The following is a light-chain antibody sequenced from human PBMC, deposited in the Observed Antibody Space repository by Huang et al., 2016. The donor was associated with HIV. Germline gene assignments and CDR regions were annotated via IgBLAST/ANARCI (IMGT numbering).Light chain of an antibody. Sequence: DIQITQSPSSLSASVGDRVTITCRTNQKVSAYLNWYQHKPGKAPMLLLYASFSLQSGVPSRFSGSGSGTDFTLTISNLQPEDSATYYCQQSYSRVTFGGGTKVEIK. J-gene: IGKJ4*01. CDR1: QKVSAY. V-gene: IGKV1-39*01. CDR2: ASF. CDR3: QQSYSRVT.